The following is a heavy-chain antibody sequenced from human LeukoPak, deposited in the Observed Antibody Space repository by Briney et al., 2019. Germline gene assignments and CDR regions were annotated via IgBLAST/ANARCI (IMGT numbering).Heavy chain of an antibody. CDR1: GYSISSGYF. D-gene: IGHD3/OR15-3a*01. CDR2: IYRSGTT. J-gene: IGHJ4*02. CDR3: ARVDSTKFDY. Sequence: SETLSLTCAVSGYSISSGYFWGWIRQPPGKWLEWIVSIYRSGTTYHNPSLKSRVTISLDTSKNQFSLKVSSVTAADTAVHYCARVDSTKFDYWGQGTLVTVSS. V-gene: IGHV4-38-2*01.